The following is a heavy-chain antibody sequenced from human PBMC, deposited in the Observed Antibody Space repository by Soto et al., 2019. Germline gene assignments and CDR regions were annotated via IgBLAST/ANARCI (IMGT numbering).Heavy chain of an antibody. Sequence: GXSGDVSGKASCYTFTSYGISWVRQAPGQGLEWMGWISAYNGNTNYAKKLQGRVTMTTDTSTSKAYMELRSLRSDDTAVYYCARKLRLAGGMDVWGQGTKVTVYS. CDR1: CYTFTSYG. CDR3: ARKLRLAGGMDV. V-gene: IGHV1-18*04. CDR2: ISAYNGNT. D-gene: IGHD5-12*01. J-gene: IGHJ6*02.